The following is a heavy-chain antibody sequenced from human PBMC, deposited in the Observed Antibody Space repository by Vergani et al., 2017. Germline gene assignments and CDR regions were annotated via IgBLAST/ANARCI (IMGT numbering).Heavy chain of an antibody. Sequence: QVQLVQSGAEVKKPGASVKVSCKASGYTFTSYYMHWVRQAPGQGREWMGIINPSGGSTSYAQKFQGRVTMTRDTSTSTGYMELSSLRTEDTAVYYCARDLGGGFDYWGQGTLVTVSS. CDR3: ARDLGGGFDY. CDR1: GYTFTSYY. D-gene: IGHD3-16*01. CDR2: INPSGGST. V-gene: IGHV1-46*01. J-gene: IGHJ4*02.